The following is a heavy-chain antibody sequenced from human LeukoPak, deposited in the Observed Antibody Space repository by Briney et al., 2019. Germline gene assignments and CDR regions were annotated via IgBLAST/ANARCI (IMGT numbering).Heavy chain of an antibody. Sequence: PGRSLRLSCAASGFTFSSYGMHWVRQAPGKGLEWGAVIWYDGSNKYYADSVKGRFTISRDNSKNTLSLQMNSLRAEDTAPYYCAKAGELEAAFDIWGQGTMVTVSS. CDR3: AKAGELEAAFDI. CDR1: GFTFSSYG. D-gene: IGHD1-26*01. J-gene: IGHJ3*02. V-gene: IGHV3-33*06. CDR2: IWYDGSNK.